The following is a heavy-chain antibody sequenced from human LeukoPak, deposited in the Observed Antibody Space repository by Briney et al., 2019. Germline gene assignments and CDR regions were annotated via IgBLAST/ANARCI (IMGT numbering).Heavy chain of an antibody. D-gene: IGHD3-22*01. J-gene: IGHJ4*02. CDR2: IYSGGST. CDR1: GFTVSSNY. V-gene: IGHV3-53*01. CDR3: ASLYYYDSSGVY. Sequence: GGSLRLSCAASGFTVSSNYMSWVRQAPGKGLEWVSVIYSGGSTYYADSAKGRFTISRDNSKNTLYLQMNSLRAEDTAVYYCASLYYYDSSGVYWGQGTLVTVSS.